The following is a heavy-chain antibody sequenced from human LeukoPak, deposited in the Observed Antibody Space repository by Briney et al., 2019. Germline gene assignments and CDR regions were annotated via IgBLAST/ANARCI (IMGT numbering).Heavy chain of an antibody. D-gene: IGHD3-16*01. Sequence: SETLSLTCTVSGGSISSGGYYWSSIRQPAEMGLEWIGRVYASGSSNYNPSLKSRVTISMDTSKNQFSLKLASVTAADTVVYYCAKVFRLRAYHYDGFDIGGQGTTVTVSS. CDR3: AKVFRLRAYHYDGFDI. CDR1: GGSISSGGYY. V-gene: IGHV4-61*02. J-gene: IGHJ3*02. CDR2: VYASGSS.